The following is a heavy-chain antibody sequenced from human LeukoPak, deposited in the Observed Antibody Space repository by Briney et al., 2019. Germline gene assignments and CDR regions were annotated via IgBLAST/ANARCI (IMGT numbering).Heavy chain of an antibody. CDR2: IHYTGST. D-gene: IGHD3-10*01. CDR1: GGSISSYY. V-gene: IGHV4-59*01. J-gene: IGHJ5*02. Sequence: SETLSLTCTVSGGSISSYYWSWIRQSPGKGLECIGYIHYTGSTNYNPSLKSRVTISVETSKNQLSLKLKSVTAADTAVYYCARGGYYGSGNDFRFDPWGQGTLVTVSS. CDR3: ARGGYYGSGNDFRFDP.